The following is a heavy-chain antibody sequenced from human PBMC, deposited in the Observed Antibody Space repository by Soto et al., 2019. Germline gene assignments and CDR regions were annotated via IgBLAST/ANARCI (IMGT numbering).Heavy chain of an antibody. CDR1: GDSVSSNSAA. D-gene: IGHD6-13*01. CDR3: ARVKEIRRVAADGHYFDY. Sequence: PSQTLSLTCAISGDSVSSNSAAWNWIRQSPSRGLEWLGRTYYRSKWYNDYAVSVKSRITINPDTSKNQFSLQLNSVTPEDTAVYYCARVKEIRRVAADGHYFDYWGQGTLVTVSS. V-gene: IGHV6-1*01. CDR2: TYYRSKWYN. J-gene: IGHJ4*02.